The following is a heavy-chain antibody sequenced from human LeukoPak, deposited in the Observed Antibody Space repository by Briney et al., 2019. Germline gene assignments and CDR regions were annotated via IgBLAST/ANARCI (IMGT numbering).Heavy chain of an antibody. CDR1: GYTFTSYY. V-gene: IGHV1-46*01. D-gene: IGHD6-13*01. Sequence: EASVKVSCKASGYTFTSYYMHWVRQAPGQGVEWMGIINPSGGSTSYAQKFQGRVTMTRDMSTSTVYMELSSLRSEDTAVYYCVAAAGTGWFDPWGQGTLVTVSS. J-gene: IGHJ5*02. CDR2: INPSGGST. CDR3: VAAAGTGWFDP.